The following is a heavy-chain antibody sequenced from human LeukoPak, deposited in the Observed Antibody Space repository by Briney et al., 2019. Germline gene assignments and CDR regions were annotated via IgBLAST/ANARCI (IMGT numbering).Heavy chain of an antibody. V-gene: IGHV1-8*01. CDR3: ARGQIAVAGIYWFDP. CDR1: GYTFTSYD. Sequence: ASVKVSCKASGYTFTSYDINWVRQATGRGLEWMGWMNPNSGNTGYAQKFQGRVTMTRNTSISTAYMELSSLRSEDTAVYYCARGQIAVAGIYWFDPWGQGTLVTVSS. J-gene: IGHJ5*02. CDR2: MNPNSGNT. D-gene: IGHD6-19*01.